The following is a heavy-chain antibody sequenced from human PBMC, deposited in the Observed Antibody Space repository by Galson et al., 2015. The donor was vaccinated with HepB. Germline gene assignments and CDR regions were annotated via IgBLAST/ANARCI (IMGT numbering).Heavy chain of an antibody. CDR1: GFTFSSYG. CDR3: AKDKQWLSYYYHGIDV. Sequence: SLRLSCAASGFTFSSYGMHWVRQAPGKGLEWVAVISYDGSNKYYADSVKGRFTISRDNSKNTLYLQMNSLRAEDTAVYYCAKDKQWLSYYYHGIDVWGQGTTVTVSS. J-gene: IGHJ6*02. D-gene: IGHD6-19*01. CDR2: ISYDGSNK. V-gene: IGHV3-30*18.